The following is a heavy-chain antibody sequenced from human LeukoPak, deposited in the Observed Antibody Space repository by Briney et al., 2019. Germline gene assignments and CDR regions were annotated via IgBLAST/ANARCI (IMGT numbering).Heavy chain of an antibody. V-gene: IGHV4-59*01. CDR1: GGSISSYY. CDR3: AREVSTVKDVFDI. Sequence: PSETLSLTCSVSGGSISSYYWSWIRQPPGKGLEWIGYIYYSGSTNYNPSLKSRLTISVDTSKNQLSLILRSVTAADTAIYYCAREVSTVKDVFDIWGQGTMVTVSS. CDR2: IYYSGST. D-gene: IGHD5/OR15-5a*01. J-gene: IGHJ3*02.